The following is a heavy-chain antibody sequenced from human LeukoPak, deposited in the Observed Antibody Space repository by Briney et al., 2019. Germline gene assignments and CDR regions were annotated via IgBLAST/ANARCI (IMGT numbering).Heavy chain of an antibody. D-gene: IGHD4-17*01. V-gene: IGHV3-7*01. J-gene: IGHJ4*02. Sequence: GGSLRLSCAASGFTFSSYWMSWVRQAPGKGLEWVANIKQDGSEKNYVDSVKGRFTISRDNAKNSLYLQMNSLRAEDTAVYYCARDSPDYGDSLRVDYWGQGTLVTVSS. CDR3: ARDSPDYGDSLRVDY. CDR1: GFTFSSYW. CDR2: IKQDGSEK.